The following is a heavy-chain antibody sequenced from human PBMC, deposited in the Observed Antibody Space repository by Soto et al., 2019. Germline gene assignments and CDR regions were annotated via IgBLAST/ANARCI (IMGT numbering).Heavy chain of an antibody. Sequence: SVKVSCKASGGTFSSYAISWVRQATGQGLEWMGGIIPIFGIANYAQKFQGRVTITADESTSTAYMELSSLRSEDTAVYYCARPHYYDSSGYYYYFDYWGQGTLVTVSS. CDR1: GGTFSSYA. J-gene: IGHJ4*02. CDR3: ARPHYYDSSGYYYYFDY. D-gene: IGHD3-22*01. CDR2: IIPIFGIA. V-gene: IGHV1-69*13.